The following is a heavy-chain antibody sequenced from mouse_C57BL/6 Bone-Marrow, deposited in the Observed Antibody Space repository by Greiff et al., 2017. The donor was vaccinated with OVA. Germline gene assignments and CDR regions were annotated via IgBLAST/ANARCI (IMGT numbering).Heavy chain of an antibody. CDR1: GYTFTDSY. J-gene: IGHJ2*01. V-gene: IGHV1-19*01. CDR3: ARSQLGHFYY. Sequence: EVQLQQSGPVLVKPGASVKMSCKASGYTFTDSYMNWVQQSHGKSLEWIGVINPYNGGPSYNQKFKGKATLTGDKSSSTAYMELNSLTSEDSAVYYCARSQLGHFYYWCRGKTLTVTA. D-gene: IGHD4-1*01. CDR2: INPYNGGP.